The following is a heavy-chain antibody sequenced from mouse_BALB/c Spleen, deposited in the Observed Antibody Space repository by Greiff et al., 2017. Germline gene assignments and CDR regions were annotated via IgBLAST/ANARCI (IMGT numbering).Heavy chain of an antibody. Sequence: EVQVVESGGGLVQPGGSRKLSCAASGFTFSSFGMHWVRQAPEKGLEWVAYISSGSSTIYYADTVKGRFTISRDNPKNTLFLQMTSLRSEDTAMYYCARGRGSYYFDYWGQGTTLTVSS. CDR2: ISSGSSTI. CDR3: ARGRGSYYFDY. CDR1: GFTFSSFG. J-gene: IGHJ2*01. D-gene: IGHD3-2*02. V-gene: IGHV5-17*02.